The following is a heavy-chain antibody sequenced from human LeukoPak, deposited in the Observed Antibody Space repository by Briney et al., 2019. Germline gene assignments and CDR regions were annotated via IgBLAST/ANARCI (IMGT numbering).Heavy chain of an antibody. J-gene: IGHJ4*02. Sequence: PGGSLRLSCAASGFTFSSYEMNWVRQASGKGLEWVSYISSSGSTIYYADSVKGRFTISRDNAKNSLYLQMNSLRAEDTAVYYCARVRGYDFRFDYWGQGTLVTVSS. D-gene: IGHD3-3*01. CDR2: ISSSGSTI. V-gene: IGHV3-48*03. CDR3: ARVRGYDFRFDY. CDR1: GFTFSSYE.